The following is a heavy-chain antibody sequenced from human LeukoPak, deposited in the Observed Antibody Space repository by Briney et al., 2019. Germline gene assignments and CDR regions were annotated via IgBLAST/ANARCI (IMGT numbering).Heavy chain of an antibody. V-gene: IGHV3-9*01. CDR2: ISWNSGSI. CDR3: AKAPVVTAIEYYFDY. CDR1: GFTFDDYA. J-gene: IGHJ4*02. Sequence: PGRSLRLSCAASGFTFDDYAMHWVRQAPGKGLEWASGISWNSGSIGYADSVKGRFTISRDNAKNSLYLQMNSLRAEDTALYYCAKAPVVTAIEYYFDYWGQGTLVTVSS. D-gene: IGHD2-21*02.